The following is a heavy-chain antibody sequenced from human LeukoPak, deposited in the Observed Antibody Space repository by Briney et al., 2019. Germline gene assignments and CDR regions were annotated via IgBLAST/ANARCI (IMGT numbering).Heavy chain of an antibody. Sequence: PGGSLRLSCAASGFTFSSYAMSWVRQAPGKGLEWIGNIYYSGSTYYNPSLKSRVIISVDTSKNQFSLKLSSVTAADTAVYYCARDLKGAAAWGQGTLDTVSS. CDR1: GFTFSSYA. J-gene: IGHJ5*02. CDR2: IYYSGST. CDR3: ARDLKGAAA. D-gene: IGHD6-13*01. V-gene: IGHV4-39*07.